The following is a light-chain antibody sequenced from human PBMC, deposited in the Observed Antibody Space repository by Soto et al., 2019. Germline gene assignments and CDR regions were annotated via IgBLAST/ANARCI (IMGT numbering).Light chain of an antibody. CDR3: CSYATGESAV. CDR1: SSDVGSYNL. CDR2: EGS. Sequence: QSALTQPASVSGSPGQSITISCTGTSSDVGSYNLVSWYQQHPGKAPKLMIFEGSKRPSGVSNRFSGSKSGNTASLTISGLKAEDEADYYCCSYATGESAVFGGGTQLTVL. V-gene: IGLV2-23*01. J-gene: IGLJ7*01.